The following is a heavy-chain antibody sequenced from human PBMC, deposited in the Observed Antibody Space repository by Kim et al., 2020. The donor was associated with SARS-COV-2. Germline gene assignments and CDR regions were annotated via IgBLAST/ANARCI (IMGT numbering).Heavy chain of an antibody. CDR3: ARVYYYDSSGYRYYFDH. J-gene: IGHJ4*02. Sequence: LKSRVTISVDTSKNQFSLKLSSVTAADTAVYYCARVYYYDSSGYRYYFDHWGQGTLVTVSS. D-gene: IGHD3-22*01. V-gene: IGHV4-59*01.